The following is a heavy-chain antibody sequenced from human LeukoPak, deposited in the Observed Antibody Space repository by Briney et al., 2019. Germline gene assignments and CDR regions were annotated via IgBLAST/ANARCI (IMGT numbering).Heavy chain of an antibody. CDR2: ISGSGGST. V-gene: IGHV3-23*01. CDR1: GFTVSSNY. J-gene: IGHJ3*02. CDR3: AKPLTLFKWLGNDAFDI. Sequence: GGSLRLSCAASGFTVSSNYMNWVRQAPGKGLEWVSAISGSGGSTYYADSVKGRFTISRDNSKNTLYLQMNSLRAEDTAVYYCAKPLTLFKWLGNDAFDIWGQGTMVTVSS. D-gene: IGHD6-19*01.